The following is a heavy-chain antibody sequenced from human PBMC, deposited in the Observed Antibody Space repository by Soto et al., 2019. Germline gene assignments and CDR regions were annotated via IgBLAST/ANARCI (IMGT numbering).Heavy chain of an antibody. J-gene: IGHJ4*02. CDR1: GFTFSSSW. Sequence: EVQLVESGGGLVQPGGSLSLSCAASGFTFSSSWMNWARQAPGRGLEWVAGIKEDGSEKYYVDIVKGRFTISRDNVENSLYLQMNSLRGEDSAVYFCARDRGYSSYDYWGLGTLVTVSS. D-gene: IGHD5-18*01. CDR3: ARDRGYSSYDY. V-gene: IGHV3-7*01. CDR2: IKEDGSEK.